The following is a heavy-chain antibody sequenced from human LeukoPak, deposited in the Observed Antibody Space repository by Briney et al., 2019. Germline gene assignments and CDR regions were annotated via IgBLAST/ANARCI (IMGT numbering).Heavy chain of an antibody. CDR2: ISRSGSTR. CDR1: GFTFSDYY. J-gene: IGHJ3*02. Sequence: GGSLRLSCAASGFTFSDYYMSWIRQAPGKGLEWVSHISRSGSTRYYADSLKGRFTISRDNAKNSLYLQMDSLRAEDTAVYYCARTAYYYDSSGYDDAFDIWGQGTMVTVSS. D-gene: IGHD3-22*01. V-gene: IGHV3-11*01. CDR3: ARTAYYYDSSGYDDAFDI.